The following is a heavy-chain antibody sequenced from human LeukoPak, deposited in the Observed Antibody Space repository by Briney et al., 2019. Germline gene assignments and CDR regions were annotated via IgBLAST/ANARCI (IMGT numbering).Heavy chain of an antibody. CDR2: ISGSGGST. CDR1: GFTFSSYG. D-gene: IGHD3-10*01. Sequence: GGPLRLSCAASGFTFSSYGMSWVRQAPGKRLEWVSAISGSGGSTYYADSVKGRFTISRDNSKNTLYLQMNSLRAADTAVYYCAKSSVWFGEYKGVLDYWGQGTLVTVSS. J-gene: IGHJ4*02. CDR3: AKSSVWFGEYKGVLDY. V-gene: IGHV3-23*01.